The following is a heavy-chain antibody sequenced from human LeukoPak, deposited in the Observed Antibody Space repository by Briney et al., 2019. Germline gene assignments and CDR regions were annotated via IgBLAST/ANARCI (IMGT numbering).Heavy chain of an antibody. CDR2: ITWDGGNL. Sequence: GGSLRLSCVTSGFTFGDYTMHWVRQVPGKGLEWRSGITWDGGNLTYADSVKGRFTISRDNARNSLYLQMNSLRNEDMAFYFCAKGYTFHGVAHDSGYFDYWGQGTLVTVSS. CDR1: GFTFGDYT. V-gene: IGHV3-9*03. D-gene: IGHD3-3*01. CDR3: AKGYTFHGVAHDSGYFDY. J-gene: IGHJ4*02.